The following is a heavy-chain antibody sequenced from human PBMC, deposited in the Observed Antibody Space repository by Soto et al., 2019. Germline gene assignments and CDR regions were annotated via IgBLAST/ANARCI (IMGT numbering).Heavy chain of an antibody. D-gene: IGHD1-26*01. CDR1: GFTFSDYY. Sequence: PGGSLRLSCAASGFTFSDYYMSWIRQAPGKGLEWVSYISSSGSTIYHADSVKGRFTISRDNAKNSLYLQMNSLRAEDTAVYYCARERREWEGYFDYWGQGTLVTVSS. J-gene: IGHJ4*02. V-gene: IGHV3-11*01. CDR3: ARERREWEGYFDY. CDR2: ISSSGSTI.